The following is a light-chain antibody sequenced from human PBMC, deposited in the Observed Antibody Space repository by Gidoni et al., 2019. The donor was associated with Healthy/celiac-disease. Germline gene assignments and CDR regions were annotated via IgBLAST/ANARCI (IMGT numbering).Light chain of an antibody. V-gene: IGKV3-20*01. J-gene: IGKJ4*01. CDR3: QQYGSSPQLT. CDR2: GAS. CDR1: QSVSSSD. Sequence: EIVLTQSPGTQSLSPGERATLSCRASQSVSSSDLAWYQQKPSQAPRLLIYGASSRATGIPDRFSSSGSVTDFPLTISRLEPEDFAVYYCQQYGSSPQLTFGGGTKVEIK.